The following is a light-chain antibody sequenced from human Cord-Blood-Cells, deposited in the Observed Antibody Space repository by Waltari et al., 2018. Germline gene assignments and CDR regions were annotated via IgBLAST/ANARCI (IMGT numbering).Light chain of an antibody. CDR2: DVS. J-gene: IGLJ3*02. CDR1: SSDVGGYNL. CDR3: SSYTSSSTWV. Sequence: QSALPQPASVSGSPGQSTPTSCTGTSSDVGGYNLVSWYQQHPGKAPKLMIYDVSNRPSGVSNRFSGSKSGNTASLTISGLQAEDEADYYCSSYTSSSTWVFGGGTKLTVL. V-gene: IGLV2-14*01.